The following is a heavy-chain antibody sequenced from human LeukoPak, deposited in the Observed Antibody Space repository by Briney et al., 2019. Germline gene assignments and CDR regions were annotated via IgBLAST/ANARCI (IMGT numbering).Heavy chain of an antibody. CDR3: AIWGTGSFSDPAFDY. V-gene: IGHV1-24*01. D-gene: IGHD1-26*01. CDR2: FDPEDGET. J-gene: IGHJ4*02. Sequence: GASVKVSCKVSGYTLTELTMHWVRQAPGKGLEWMGGFDPEDGETIYAQKFQGRVTMTEDTSTDTAYMELTSLTSEDTAVYYCAIWGTGSFSDPAFDYWGQGTPVTVSS. CDR1: GYTLTELT.